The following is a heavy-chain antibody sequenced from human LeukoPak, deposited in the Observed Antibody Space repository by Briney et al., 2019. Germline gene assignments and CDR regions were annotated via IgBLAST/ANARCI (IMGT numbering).Heavy chain of an antibody. V-gene: IGHV3-30-3*01. D-gene: IGHD6-19*01. J-gene: IGHJ4*02. CDR3: ARRVYNSGWYIDY. CDR2: ISYDGSNK. CDR1: GFTFSSYA. Sequence: HPGGSLRLSCAASGFTFSSYAMHWVRQAPGKGLEWVAVISYDGSNKYYADSVKGRFTISRDNAKNSLYLQMNSLRAEDTAVYYCARRVYNSGWYIDYWGQGTLVTVSS.